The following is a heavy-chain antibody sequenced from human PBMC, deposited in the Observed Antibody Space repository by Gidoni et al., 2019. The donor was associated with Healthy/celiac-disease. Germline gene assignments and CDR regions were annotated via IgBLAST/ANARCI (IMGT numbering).Heavy chain of an antibody. J-gene: IGHJ6*02. CDR3: ARAPGSSSYYYYGMDV. CDR2: ISSSSSYT. Sequence: QVQLVESGGGLVKPGGSLRLSCAASGFTFSDYYMSWIRQAPGKGLEWVSYISSSSSYTNYADSVKGRFTISRDNAKNSLYLQMNSLRAEDTAVYYCARAPGSSSYYYYGMDVWGQGTTVTVSS. V-gene: IGHV3-11*06. D-gene: IGHD6-6*01. CDR1: GFTFSDYY.